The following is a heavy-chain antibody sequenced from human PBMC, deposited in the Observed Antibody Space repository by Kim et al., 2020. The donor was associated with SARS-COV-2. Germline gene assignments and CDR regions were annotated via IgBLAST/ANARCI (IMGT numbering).Heavy chain of an antibody. V-gene: IGHV3-7*03. CDR2: IKQDGSEK. CDR1: GFTFSSYW. Sequence: GGSLRLSCAASGFTFSSYWMSWVRQAPGKGLEWVANIKQDGSEKYYVDSVKGRFTISRDNAKNSLYLQMNSLRAEDTAVYYCARDGMFFGVVITPMDYWGQGTLVTVSS. D-gene: IGHD3-3*01. CDR3: ARDGMFFGVVITPMDY. J-gene: IGHJ4*02.